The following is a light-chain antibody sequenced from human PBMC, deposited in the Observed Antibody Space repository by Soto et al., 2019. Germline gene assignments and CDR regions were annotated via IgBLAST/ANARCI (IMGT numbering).Light chain of an antibody. J-gene: IGKJ1*01. CDR2: GAS. V-gene: IGKV3-20*01. Sequence: EVVLTQSPDTLSLPPGERATLSCRASQSISSYLAWYQQKPDQAPRLLIYGASSRATGIPDRFSGSGSGTDFTLTISRLEPEDFAVYYCQQYGSSPPTFGQGTKWIS. CDR1: QSISSY. CDR3: QQYGSSPPT.